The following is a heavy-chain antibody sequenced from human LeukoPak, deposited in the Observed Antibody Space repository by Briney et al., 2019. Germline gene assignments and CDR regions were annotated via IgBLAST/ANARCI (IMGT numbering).Heavy chain of an antibody. D-gene: IGHD3-22*01. CDR3: ARDVPAYYYDSSGYTDAFDI. V-gene: IGHV3-33*01. Sequence: GGSLRLSCAASGFTFSSYGMHWVRQAPGKGLEWVAVMWYDGSNKEYADSVKGRFTISRDNSKNTLYLQMNSLRAEDTAVYYCARDVPAYYYDSSGYTDAFDIWGQGTMVTVSS. J-gene: IGHJ3*02. CDR1: GFTFSSYG. CDR2: MWYDGSNK.